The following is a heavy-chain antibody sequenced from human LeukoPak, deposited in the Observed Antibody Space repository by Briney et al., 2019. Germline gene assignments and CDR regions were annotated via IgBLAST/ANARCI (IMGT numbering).Heavy chain of an antibody. CDR3: ASALWFGELCFGN. CDR2: INWNGGST. CDR1: GFTFDDYG. D-gene: IGHD3-10*01. V-gene: IGHV3-20*04. J-gene: IGHJ4*02. Sequence: GGSLRLSCAASGFTFDDYGMSWVRQAPGKGLEWVSGINWNGGSTGYADSVKGRFTISRDNAKNSLYLQMNSLRAEDTAVYYCASALWFGELCFGNWGQGTLVTVSS.